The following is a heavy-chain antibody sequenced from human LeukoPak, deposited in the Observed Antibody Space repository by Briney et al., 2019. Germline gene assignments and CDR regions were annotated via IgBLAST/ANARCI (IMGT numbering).Heavy chain of an antibody. V-gene: IGHV4-39*01. CDR2: IYYSGST. CDR3: ASPIFTYDSSGYYLNY. J-gene: IGHJ4*02. Sequence: PSGSLSLTCTVSGGSISSSSYYWGWIRPPPGQGLEWIGSIYYSGSTYYNPSLKSRVTISVDTSKNQFSLKLSSVTAADTAVYYCASPIFTYDSSGYYLNYWGQGTLVTVSS. CDR1: GGSISSSSYY. D-gene: IGHD3-22*01.